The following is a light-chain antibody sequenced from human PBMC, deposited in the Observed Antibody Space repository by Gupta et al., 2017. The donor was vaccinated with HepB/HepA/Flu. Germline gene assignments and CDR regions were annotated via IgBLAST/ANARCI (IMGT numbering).Light chain of an antibody. CDR3: RQQNSSPPT. V-gene: IGKV1-17*01. Sequence: DIQMTQSPSSLSASVGDRVTITCRASQGIRNDLGWYQQRPGEVPKRLIYAASTLKSGVPSRFSGSGFGTEFTLTITILQPEDFTTYYCRQQNSSPPTFGQGTKVEIK. CDR2: AAS. J-gene: IGKJ1*01. CDR1: QGIRND.